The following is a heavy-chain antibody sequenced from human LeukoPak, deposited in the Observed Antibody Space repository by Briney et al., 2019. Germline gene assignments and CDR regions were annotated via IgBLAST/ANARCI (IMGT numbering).Heavy chain of an antibody. CDR1: GFTFSSYG. V-gene: IGHV3-23*01. D-gene: IGHD6-19*01. CDR3: ARGKVAVAATDDAFEI. J-gene: IGHJ3*02. Sequence: PGGSLGLSCAASGFTFSSYGMSWVRQAPGKGLEWVSAISGSGGSTYYADSVKGRFTISRDNSKNTLYLQMNSLRAEDTAVYYCARGKVAVAATDDAFEIWGQGTMVTVSS. CDR2: ISGSGGST.